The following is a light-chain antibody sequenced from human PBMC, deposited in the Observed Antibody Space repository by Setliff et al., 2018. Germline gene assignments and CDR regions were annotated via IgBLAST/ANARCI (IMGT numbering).Light chain of an antibody. J-gene: IGLJ1*01. CDR3: NSYTGTTTADV. CDR2: EVT. CDR1: SNDIGYYNF. Sequence: QSVLTQPASVSGSPGQSITISCTGTSNDIGYYNFVSWYQQYPGKHPKLLIYEVTNRPSGVSNRLSGFKSGNTASLTISGLQAEDEAAYYCNSYTGTTTADVFGTGTKVTVL. V-gene: IGLV2-14*03.